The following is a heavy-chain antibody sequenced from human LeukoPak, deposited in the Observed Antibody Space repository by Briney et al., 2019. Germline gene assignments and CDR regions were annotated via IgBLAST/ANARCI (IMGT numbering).Heavy chain of an antibody. V-gene: IGHV1-24*01. CDR3: ATDKGIVGATRLGY. J-gene: IGHJ4*02. CDR2: FVPEDGET. Sequence: ASVKVSCKVSGYTLTELSMHWVRQAPGKGLEWMGGFVPEDGETIYAQKFQGRVTMTEDTSTDTAYMELSSLRSEDTAVYYCATDKGIVGATRLGYWGQGTLVTVSS. D-gene: IGHD1-26*01. CDR1: GYTLTELS.